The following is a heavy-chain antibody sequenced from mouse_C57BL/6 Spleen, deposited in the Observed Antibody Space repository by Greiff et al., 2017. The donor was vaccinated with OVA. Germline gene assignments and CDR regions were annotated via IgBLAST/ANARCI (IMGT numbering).Heavy chain of an antibody. J-gene: IGHJ4*01. Sequence: VQLQQSGPELVKPGASVKISCKASGYTFTDYYMNWVKQSHGKSLEWIGDINPNNGGTSYNQKFKGKATLTVDKSSSTAYMELRSLTSEDSAVYYCARYDYAAMDYWGQGTSVTVSS. CDR1: GYTFTDYY. V-gene: IGHV1-26*01. CDR2: INPNNGGT. CDR3: ARYDYAAMDY.